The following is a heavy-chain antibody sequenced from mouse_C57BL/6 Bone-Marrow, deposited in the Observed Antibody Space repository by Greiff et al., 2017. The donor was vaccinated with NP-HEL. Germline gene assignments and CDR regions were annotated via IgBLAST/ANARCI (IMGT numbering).Heavy chain of an antibody. CDR3: ARRGHYGSSPFAY. CDR1: GYAFSSSW. J-gene: IGHJ3*01. D-gene: IGHD1-1*01. V-gene: IGHV1-82*01. CDR2: IYPGDGDT. Sequence: VKVVESGPELVKPGASVKISCKASGYAFSSSWMNWVKQRPGKGLEWIGRIYPGDGDTNYNGKFKGKATLTADKSSSTAYMQLSSLTSEDSAVYFCARRGHYGSSPFAYWGQGTLVTVSA.